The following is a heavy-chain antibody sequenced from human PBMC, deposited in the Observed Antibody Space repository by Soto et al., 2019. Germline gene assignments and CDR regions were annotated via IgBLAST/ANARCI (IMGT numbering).Heavy chain of an antibody. J-gene: IGHJ6*02. CDR1: GGSFSGYY. Sequence: SETLSLTCAVYGGSFSGYYWSWIRQPPGKGLEWIGEINHSGSTNYNPSLKSRVTISVDTSKNQFSLKLSSVTAADTAVYYCASTRSGYDFYYYGMDVWGQGTTVTVSS. CDR2: INHSGST. V-gene: IGHV4-34*01. D-gene: IGHD5-12*01. CDR3: ASTRSGYDFYYYGMDV.